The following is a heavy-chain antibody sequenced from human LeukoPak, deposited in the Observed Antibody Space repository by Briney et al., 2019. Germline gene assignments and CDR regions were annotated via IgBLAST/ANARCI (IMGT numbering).Heavy chain of an antibody. V-gene: IGHV1-2*02. CDR3: ARLDRGSTSLTYGMDV. D-gene: IGHD2-2*01. Sequence: EASVKVSCKASGYTFTGYYMHWVRQAPGQGLEWMGWINPNSGGTNYAQKFQGRVTMTRDTSISTAYMELSRLRSDDTAVCYCARLDRGSTSLTYGMDVWGQGTTVTVSS. J-gene: IGHJ6*02. CDR2: INPNSGGT. CDR1: GYTFTGYY.